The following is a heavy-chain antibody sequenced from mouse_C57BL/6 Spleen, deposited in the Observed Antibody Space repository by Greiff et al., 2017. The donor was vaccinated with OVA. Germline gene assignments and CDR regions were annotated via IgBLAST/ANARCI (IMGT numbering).Heavy chain of an antibody. CDR2: LDPEDGDT. J-gene: IGHJ2*01. CDR1: GFNIKDYY. D-gene: IGHD2-3*01. CDR3: TTGGWFYYFDY. V-gene: IGHV14-1*01. Sequence: EVQLQQSGAELVRPGASVKLSCTASGFNIKDYYMHWVKQRPEQGLEWIGRLDPEDGDTEYAPKFQGKATMTADTSSNTAYLQLSSLTSEDTAVYYCTTGGWFYYFDYWGQGTTLTVSS.